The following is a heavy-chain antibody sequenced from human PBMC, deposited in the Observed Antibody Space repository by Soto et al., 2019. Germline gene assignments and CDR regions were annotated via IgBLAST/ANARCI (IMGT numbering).Heavy chain of an antibody. Sequence: PSETLSLTCAVYGGSFSGYYWSWIRQPPGKGLEWIGEINHSGSTNYNPSLKSRVTISVDTSKNQFSLKLSSVTAADTAVYYCARGAIALGGAYYFDYWGQGTLVTVSS. CDR3: ARGAIALGGAYYFDY. CDR1: GGSFSGYY. D-gene: IGHD2-15*01. J-gene: IGHJ4*02. V-gene: IGHV4-34*01. CDR2: INHSGST.